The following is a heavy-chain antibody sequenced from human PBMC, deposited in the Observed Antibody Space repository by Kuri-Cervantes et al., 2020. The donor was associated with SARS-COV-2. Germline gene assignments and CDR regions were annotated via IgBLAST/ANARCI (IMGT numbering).Heavy chain of an antibody. CDR1: GFTVSSNY. Sequence: GESLKISCAASGFTVSSNYMSWVRQAPGKGLEWVSVIYSGGSTYYADSVKGRFTISRDNSKNTMYLQMNSVRAEDTALYYCAKGISVEKARVGENWGQGTLVTVSS. D-gene: IGHD5-24*01. V-gene: IGHV3-53*01. CDR2: IYSGGST. CDR3: AKGISVEKARVGEN. J-gene: IGHJ4*02.